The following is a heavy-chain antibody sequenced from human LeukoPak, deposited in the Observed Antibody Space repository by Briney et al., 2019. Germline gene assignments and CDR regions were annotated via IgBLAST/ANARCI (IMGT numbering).Heavy chain of an antibody. Sequence: GGSLRLSCTASGFTFGDYAMSWVRQAPGKGLEWVGFIRSKAYGGTTEYAASVKGGFTISRDDSKSIAYLQMNSLKTEDTAVYYCTSPDSTVTTPGAAWYWGQGTLVTVSS. CDR2: IRSKAYGGTT. J-gene: IGHJ4*02. V-gene: IGHV3-49*04. CDR3: TSPDSTVTTPGAAWY. D-gene: IGHD4-17*01. CDR1: GFTFGDYA.